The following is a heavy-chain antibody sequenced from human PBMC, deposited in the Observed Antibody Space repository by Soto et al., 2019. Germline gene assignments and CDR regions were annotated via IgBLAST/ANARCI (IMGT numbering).Heavy chain of an antibody. J-gene: IGHJ4*02. CDR1: GGSFSGYY. CDR3: ARIEAAGTNFDY. D-gene: IGHD6-13*01. V-gene: IGHV4-34*01. Sequence: SETLSLTCAVYGGSFSGYYWTWIRQPPGTGLEWIGEINHSGSTNYNPSLKSRVTISVDKSKNQFSLKLSSVTAADTAVYYCARIEAAGTNFDYCGQXTLVTVSS. CDR2: INHSGST.